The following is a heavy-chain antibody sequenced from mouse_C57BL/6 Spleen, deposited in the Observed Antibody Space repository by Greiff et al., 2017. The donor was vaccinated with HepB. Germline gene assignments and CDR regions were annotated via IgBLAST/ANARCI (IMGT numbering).Heavy chain of an antibody. V-gene: IGHV1-63*01. CDR3: ASYYSNYGYFDV. D-gene: IGHD2-5*01. Sequence: VQLQQSGAELVRPGTSVKMSCKASGYTFTNYWIGWAKQRPGHGLEWIGDIYPGGGYTNYNEKFKGKATLTADKSSSTAYMQFSSLTSEDSDIYYCASYYSNYGYFDVWGTGTTVTVSS. CDR1: GYTFTNYW. CDR2: IYPGGGYT. J-gene: IGHJ1*03.